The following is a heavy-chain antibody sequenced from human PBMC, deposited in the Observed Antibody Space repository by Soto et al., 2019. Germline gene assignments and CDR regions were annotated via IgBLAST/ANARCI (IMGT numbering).Heavy chain of an antibody. CDR3: AKVGRAAGTPTDY. CDR1: GFTFSSYA. V-gene: IGHV3-23*01. CDR2: ISGSGGST. Sequence: EVQLLESGGGLVQPGGSLRLSCAASGFTFSSYAMSWVRQAPGKGLEWVSAISGSGGSTYYADSVKGRFTISRDNSKNTLYLPINSLGAEDTAVYYCAKVGRAAGTPTDYWGQGTLVTVSS. D-gene: IGHD6-13*01. J-gene: IGHJ4*02.